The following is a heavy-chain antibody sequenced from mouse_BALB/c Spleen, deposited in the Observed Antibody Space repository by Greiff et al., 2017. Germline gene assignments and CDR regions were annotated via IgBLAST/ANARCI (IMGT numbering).Heavy chain of an antibody. CDR3: ARSKDGYPDY. J-gene: IGHJ2*01. Sequence: QVQLKQSGPELVKPGASVKISCKASGYAFSSSWMNWVKQRPGQGLEWIGRIYPGDGDTNYNGKFKGKATLTADKSSSTAYMQLSSLTSVDSAVYFCARSKDGYPDYWGQGTTLTVSS. V-gene: IGHV1-82*01. CDR2: IYPGDGDT. D-gene: IGHD1-2*01. CDR1: GYAFSSSW.